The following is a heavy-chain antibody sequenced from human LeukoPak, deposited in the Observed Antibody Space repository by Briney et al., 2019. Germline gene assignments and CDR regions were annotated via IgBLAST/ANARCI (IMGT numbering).Heavy chain of an antibody. V-gene: IGHV1-2*02. CDR2: MNPNSGGT. CDR3: ARVVVVPAASDY. J-gene: IGHJ4*02. CDR1: GYTFTSYD. Sequence: GASVKVSCKASGYTFTSYDINWVRQATGQGLEWMGWMNPNSGGTNYAQKFQGRVTMTRDTSISTAYMELSRLRSDDTAVYYCARVVVVPAASDYWGQGTLVTVSS. D-gene: IGHD2-2*01.